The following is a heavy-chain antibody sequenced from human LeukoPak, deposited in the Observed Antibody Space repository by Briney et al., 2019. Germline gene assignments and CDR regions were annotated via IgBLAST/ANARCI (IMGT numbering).Heavy chain of an antibody. CDR1: GSTLTELS. J-gene: IGHJ4*02. CDR2: FDPEDGET. V-gene: IGHV1-24*01. Sequence: GSVKVSCKVSGSTLTELSMHWVRQAPGKGLEWMGGFDPEDGETIYAQKFRGRVTMTEDTSTDTAYMELSSLRSEDTAVYYCATGPPTYDSSGYYPYWGQGTLVTVSS. D-gene: IGHD3-22*01. CDR3: ATGPPTYDSSGYYPY.